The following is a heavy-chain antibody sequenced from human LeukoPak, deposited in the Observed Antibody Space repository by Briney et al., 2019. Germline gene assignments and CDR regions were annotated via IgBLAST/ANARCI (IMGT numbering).Heavy chain of an antibody. J-gene: IGHJ4*02. D-gene: IGHD3-10*02. CDR1: GFTFSSYG. CDR2: ISGSGGST. V-gene: IGHV3-23*01. Sequence: PGGSLRLSCAASGFTFSSYGMSWVRQAPGKGLEWVSAISGSGGSTYYADSVKGRFTISRDNSKNTLYLQMNSLRAEDTAVYYCARDRSVRRDLGPYDYWGQGTLVTVSS. CDR3: ARDRSVRRDLGPYDY.